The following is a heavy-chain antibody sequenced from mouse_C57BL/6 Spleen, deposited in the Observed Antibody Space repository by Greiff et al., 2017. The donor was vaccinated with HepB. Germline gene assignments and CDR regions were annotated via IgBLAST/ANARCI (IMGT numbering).Heavy chain of an antibody. CDR2: IYPRDGST. CDR3: AAITTVVERGFAY. Sequence: VQLQQSGPELVKPGASVKLSCKASGYTFTSYEINWVKQRPGQGLEWIGWIYPRDGSTKYNEKFKGKATLTVDTSSSTAYMELHSLTSEDSAVYFCAAITTVVERGFAYWGQVTLVTVSA. J-gene: IGHJ3*01. CDR1: GYTFTSYE. V-gene: IGHV1-85*01. D-gene: IGHD1-1*01.